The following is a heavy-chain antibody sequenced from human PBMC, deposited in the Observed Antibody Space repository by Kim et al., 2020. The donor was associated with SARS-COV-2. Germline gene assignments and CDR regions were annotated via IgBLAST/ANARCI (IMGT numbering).Heavy chain of an antibody. V-gene: IGHV3-30*18. J-gene: IGHJ6*02. CDR1: GFTFSSYG. D-gene: IGHD3-22*01. Sequence: GGSLRLSCAASGFTFSSYGMHWVRQAPGKGLEWVAVISYDGSNKYYADSVKGRFTISRDNSKNTLYLQMNSLRAEDTAVYYCAKVTYDSSGYYYVPPFGYYYYGMDVWGQGTTVTVSS. CDR2: ISYDGSNK. CDR3: AKVTYDSSGYYYVPPFGYYYYGMDV.